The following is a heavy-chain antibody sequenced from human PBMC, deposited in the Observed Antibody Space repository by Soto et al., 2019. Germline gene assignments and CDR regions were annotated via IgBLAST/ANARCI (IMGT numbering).Heavy chain of an antibody. CDR2: VNPNSGDT. D-gene: IGHD6-6*01. CDR1: GYTFTGYY. Sequence: GASVKVSCKASGYTFTGYYMHWVRQAPGQGLEWMGWVNPNSGDTKYAQKFQGRVTMTRDTSISTAYMELRRLRSDDTAVYYCANLEYSSSLAVDYWGQGTLVTVSS. CDR3: ANLEYSSSLAVDY. J-gene: IGHJ4*02. V-gene: IGHV1-2*02.